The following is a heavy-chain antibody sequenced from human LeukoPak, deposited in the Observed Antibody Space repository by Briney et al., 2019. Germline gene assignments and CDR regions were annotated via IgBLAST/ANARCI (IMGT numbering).Heavy chain of an antibody. CDR3: ARDRVGADAFDI. CDR2: INHSGST. D-gene: IGHD1-26*01. V-gene: IGHV4-34*01. Sequence: SETLSLTCAVYGGSFSGYYWSWIRQPPGKGLEWIGEINHSGSTNYNPSLKSRVTISVDKSKNQFSLKLSSVTAADTAVYYCARDRVGADAFDIWGQGTMVTVSS. CDR1: GGSFSGYY. J-gene: IGHJ3*02.